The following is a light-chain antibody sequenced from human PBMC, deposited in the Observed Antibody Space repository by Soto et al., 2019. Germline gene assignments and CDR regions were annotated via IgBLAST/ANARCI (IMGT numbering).Light chain of an antibody. V-gene: IGLV2-8*01. CDR1: SSDVGEENY. Sequence: QSALTQPPSASGSPGQSVTITCSGTSSDVGEENYVSWYQQHPGKVPKLILYEVSKRPSGVPDRFSGSRSGNTASLTVSGLQAEDEADYYCSSYTSSSTLVFGGGTKLTVL. J-gene: IGLJ2*01. CDR3: SSYTSSSTLV. CDR2: EVS.